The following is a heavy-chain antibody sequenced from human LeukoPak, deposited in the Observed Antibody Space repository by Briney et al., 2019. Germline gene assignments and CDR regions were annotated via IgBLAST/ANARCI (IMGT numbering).Heavy chain of an antibody. J-gene: IGHJ4*02. CDR3: ARDSGNHFDY. D-gene: IGHD1-14*01. CDR1: GFTFSSYT. CDR2: IGTSSTTI. V-gene: IGHV3-48*04. Sequence: GGSLRLSCAASGFTFSSYTMNWVRQPPGKGLEWVSNIGTSSTTIYYADSVKGRFTISRDNAKNSLYLQMNSLRAEDTAVYYCARDSGNHFDYWGQGTLVTVSS.